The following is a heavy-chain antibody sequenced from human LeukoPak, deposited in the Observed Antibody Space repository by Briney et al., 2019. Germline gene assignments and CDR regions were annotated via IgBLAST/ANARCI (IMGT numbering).Heavy chain of an antibody. CDR2: ISGSGGST. Sequence: PGGSLRLSCAVSGFTFNNYAMSWVRQAPGKGLEWVSGISGSGGSTYYADSVKGRFTISRDNSKNTLYLQMNSLRAEDTAVYYCARDRRIAVAGTEGLDYWGQGTLVTVSS. CDR3: ARDRRIAVAGTEGLDY. CDR1: GFTFNNYA. V-gene: IGHV3-23*01. J-gene: IGHJ4*02. D-gene: IGHD6-19*01.